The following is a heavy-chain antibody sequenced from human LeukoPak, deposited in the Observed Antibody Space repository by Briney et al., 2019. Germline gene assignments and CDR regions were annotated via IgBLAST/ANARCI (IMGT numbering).Heavy chain of an antibody. CDR1: GGSFSGYY. V-gene: IGHV4-34*01. J-gene: IGHJ4*02. Sequence: PSETLSLTCAVYGGSFSGYYWSWIRQSPGMGLEWIGEIIHSGSTNYNPSLTSRVTISVDTSKNQFSLELSSVTAADTAVYYCARGILVTVYAAFDYWGQGTLVTVSS. D-gene: IGHD2-8*01. CDR2: IIHSGST. CDR3: ARGILVTVYAAFDY.